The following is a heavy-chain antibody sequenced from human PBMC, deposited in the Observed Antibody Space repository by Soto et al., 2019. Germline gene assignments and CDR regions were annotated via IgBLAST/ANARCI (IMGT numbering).Heavy chain of an antibody. J-gene: IGHJ6*02. Sequence: QVQLVQSGAEVKKPGSSVKVSCKASGGTFSSYAISWVRQAPGQGLEWMGEIIPIFGTANYAQKFQGRVTITADESTSTAYMELSSLRSEDTAVYYCAREREEDIVVVVAAKGPYYYYGMDVWGQGTTVTVSS. CDR3: AREREEDIVVVVAAKGPYYYYGMDV. CDR1: GGTFSSYA. D-gene: IGHD2-15*01. CDR2: IIPIFGTA. V-gene: IGHV1-69*01.